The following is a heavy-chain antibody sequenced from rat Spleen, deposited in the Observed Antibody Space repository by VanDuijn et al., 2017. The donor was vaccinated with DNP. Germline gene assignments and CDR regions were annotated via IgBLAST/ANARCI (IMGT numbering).Heavy chain of an antibody. CDR2: INSAGST. Sequence: EVQLQESGPGLVKPSQSLSLTCSVTGYSITSSYRWNWIRKFPGNKLEWMGYINSAGSTNYNPSLKSRISITRDTSKNQFFLQLNSVTTEDTATYYCATGTMALYVMDAWGQGASVTVSS. CDR1: GYSITSSYR. J-gene: IGHJ4*01. V-gene: IGHV3-3*01. CDR3: ATGTMALYVMDA. D-gene: IGHD1-7*01.